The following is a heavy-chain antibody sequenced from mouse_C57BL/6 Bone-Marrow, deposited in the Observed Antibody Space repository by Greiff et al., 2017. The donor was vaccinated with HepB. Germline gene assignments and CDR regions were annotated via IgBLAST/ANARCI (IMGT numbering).Heavy chain of an antibody. CDR3: TREYYGSSYGWYFDV. CDR1: GYTFTDYE. Sequence: QVQLKQSGAELVRPGASVTLSCKASGYTFTDYEMHWVKQTPVHGLEWIGAIDPETGGTAYNQKFKGKAILTADKSSSTAYMELRSLTSEDSAVYYCTREYYGSSYGWYFDVWGTGTTVTVSS. D-gene: IGHD1-1*01. CDR2: IDPETGGT. J-gene: IGHJ1*03. V-gene: IGHV1-15*01.